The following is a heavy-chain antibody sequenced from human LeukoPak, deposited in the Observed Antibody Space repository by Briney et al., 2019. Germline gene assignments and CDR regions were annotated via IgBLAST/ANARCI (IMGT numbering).Heavy chain of an antibody. D-gene: IGHD3-9*01. J-gene: IGHJ4*02. V-gene: IGHV1-69*13. CDR1: GGTFSNYA. CDR3: ARDLVGSHTSYSSGAWDY. CDR2: IIPIFDTA. Sequence: ASVKVSCKASGGTFSNYAISWVRQAPGQGLEWMGGIIPIFDTADYAQKFQGRLTITADESTSTAYMELSGLRAEDTAVYYCARDLVGSHTSYSSGAWDYWGQGTLVTVSS.